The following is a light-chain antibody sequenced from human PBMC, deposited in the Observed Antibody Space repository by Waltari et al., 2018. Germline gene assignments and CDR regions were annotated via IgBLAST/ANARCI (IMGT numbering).Light chain of an antibody. CDR3: CSYASSSPRLI. CDR2: EVL. J-gene: IGLJ2*01. V-gene: IGLV2-23*02. CDR1: YSNVGSYDL. Sequence: QSALTQPASVSGSLGQSISISCSGTYSNVGSYDLVSWYHQRPGEAPKLLIFEVLKRPSVISNRFSGSKSGNAASLTISALQPEDEGTYYCCSYASSSPRLIFGGGTELSVL.